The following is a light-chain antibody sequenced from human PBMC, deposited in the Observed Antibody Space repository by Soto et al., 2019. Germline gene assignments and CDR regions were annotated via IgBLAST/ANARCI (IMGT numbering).Light chain of an antibody. CDR3: QSYDSSLSGYV. Sequence: QSVLTQPPSVSGAPGQWVTLSCTGSSSNIGAGYDVHWYQQLPGTAPKLVIYGNSNRPSGVPDRFSGSKSGTPASLAITGLQAEDEADYYCQSYDSSLSGYVFGTGTKVTVL. CDR2: GNS. V-gene: IGLV1-40*01. J-gene: IGLJ1*01. CDR1: SSNIGAGYD.